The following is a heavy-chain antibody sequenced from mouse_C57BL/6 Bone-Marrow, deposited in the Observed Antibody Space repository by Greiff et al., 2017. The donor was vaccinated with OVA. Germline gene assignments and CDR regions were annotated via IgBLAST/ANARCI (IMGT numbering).Heavy chain of an antibody. CDR3: ATGTTVFALDY. J-gene: IGHJ2*01. CDR2: IDPENGDT. D-gene: IGHD1-1*01. Sequence: VQLKQSGAELVRPGASVKLSCTASGFNIKDDYMHWVKQRPEQGLEWIGWIDPENGDTEYASKFQGKATITADTSSNTAYLQLSSLTSEDTAIYYCATGTTVFALDYGGQGTTLTVSS. CDR1: GFNIKDDY. V-gene: IGHV14-4*01.